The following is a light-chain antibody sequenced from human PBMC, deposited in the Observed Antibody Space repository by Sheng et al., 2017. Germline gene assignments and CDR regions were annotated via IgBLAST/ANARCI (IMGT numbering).Light chain of an antibody. CDR2: NYS. CDR1: SSNIGSNY. CDR3: AVWDDILNGYV. V-gene: IGLV1-47*02. J-gene: IGLJ1*01. Sequence: QLVLTQPPSASGTPGERVTISCSGSSSNIGSNYVYWYQQLPGTAPKLLIYNYSQRPSGVPDRFSGSKSGTSASLAISGLRSEDEADYYCAVWDDILNGYVFGTGTKVTVL.